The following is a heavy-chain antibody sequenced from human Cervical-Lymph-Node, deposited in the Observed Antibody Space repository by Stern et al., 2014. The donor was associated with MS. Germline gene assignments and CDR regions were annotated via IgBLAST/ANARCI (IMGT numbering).Heavy chain of an antibody. CDR3: ARMMGSGYRHYFDY. Sequence: QVTLRESGPALVKPTQTLTLTCTFSGFSLVTSGVRVSWIRQPPGKALEWLARIGWNDKTFYNTPLMTRLTISKDTSKNQVVLTMTNVDPVDTATYYCARMMGSGYRHYFDYWGQGTPVTVS. CDR1: GFSLVTSGVR. CDR2: IGWNDKT. D-gene: IGHD3-3*01. V-gene: IGHV2-70*04. J-gene: IGHJ4*02.